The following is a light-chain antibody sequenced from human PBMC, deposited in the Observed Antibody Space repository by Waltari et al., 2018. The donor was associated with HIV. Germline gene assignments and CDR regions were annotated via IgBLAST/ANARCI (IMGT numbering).Light chain of an antibody. CDR1: QSTSTY. V-gene: IGKV1-39*01. J-gene: IGKJ2*01. CDR3: QQSYTTPPHT. CDR2: AAS. Sequence: DIQMTQSPPSLSAFVGDRVAITCRANQSTSTYLNWYQQKPGKAPKLLIYAASTLQSGVPPRFSGSGSGTDFTLTISSLQPEDFASYYCQQSYTTPPHTFGQGTKLGIK.